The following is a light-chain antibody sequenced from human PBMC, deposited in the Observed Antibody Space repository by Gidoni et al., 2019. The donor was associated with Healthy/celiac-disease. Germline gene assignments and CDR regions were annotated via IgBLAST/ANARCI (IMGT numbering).Light chain of an antibody. CDR1: QSLLHSNGSNY. V-gene: IGKV2-28*01. CDR3: MQALQTPPVT. Sequence: MVSQYTPSLLFTPGEPASISCRSSQSLLHSNGSNYFDWYLQKPGQSPQRLIDLGANRAAGGPDRCSGSGAGTDFTLKTSRVEAEDVWVFYCMQALQTPPVTFGQGTRLEIK. CDR2: LGA. J-gene: IGKJ5*01.